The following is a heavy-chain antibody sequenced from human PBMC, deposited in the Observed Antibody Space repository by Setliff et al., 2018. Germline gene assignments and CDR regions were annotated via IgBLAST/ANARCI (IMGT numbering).Heavy chain of an antibody. CDR2: INPISGGA. V-gene: IGHV1-2*02. Sequence: ASVKVSCKASGGTFNNYPISWVRQTPGQGLEWMGWINPISGGANYAQKFQGRVTLTRDTSISTGYMELNSLRSDDTASYFCARDPNGDFVGAFDPWDQGILVTVSS. CDR3: ARDPNGDFVGAFDP. J-gene: IGHJ5*02. D-gene: IGHD4-17*01. CDR1: GGTFNNYP.